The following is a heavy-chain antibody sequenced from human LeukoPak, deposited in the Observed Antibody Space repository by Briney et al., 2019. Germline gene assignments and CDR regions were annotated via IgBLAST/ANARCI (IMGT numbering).Heavy chain of an antibody. J-gene: IGHJ4*02. V-gene: IGHV4-59*08. CDR3: ARRASGRRDFYY. Sequence: PSETLSLTCTVSNGSISSYHWSWIRQPPGKGLEWIGYIYYSGSTNYNPSLKSRVTISVDTSKNQFSLKLSSVTAADTAVYYCARRASGRRDFYYWGPGTLVTVSS. D-gene: IGHD3-10*01. CDR1: NGSISSYH. CDR2: IYYSGST.